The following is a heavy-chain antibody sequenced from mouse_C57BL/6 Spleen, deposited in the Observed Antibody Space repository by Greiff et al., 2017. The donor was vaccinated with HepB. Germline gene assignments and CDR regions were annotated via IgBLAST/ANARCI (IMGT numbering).Heavy chain of an antibody. Sequence: QVQLQQPGAELVKPGASVKLSCKASGYTFTSYWMHWVKQRPGRGLEWIGRIDPNSGGTKYNEKFKSKATLTVDKPSSTAYMQLSSLTSEDSAVYYCARLEATVVATPYYYAMDYWGQGTSVTVSS. V-gene: IGHV1-72*01. CDR2: IDPNSGGT. J-gene: IGHJ4*01. D-gene: IGHD1-1*01. CDR3: ARLEATVVATPYYYAMDY. CDR1: GYTFTSYW.